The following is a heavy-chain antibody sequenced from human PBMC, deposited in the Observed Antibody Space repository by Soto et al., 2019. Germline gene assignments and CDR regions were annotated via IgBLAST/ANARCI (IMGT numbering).Heavy chain of an antibody. CDR1: GFTLSHNW. CDR2: IDSDGIST. D-gene: IGHD3-22*01. Sequence: HPGGSLRLSCAASGFTLSHNWMHWVRQCPGKGLEWVSRIDSDGISTTYADSVKGRFTISRDNAKNTLYLQMNSLRAEDTAVYYCARFGTYYDSSGFAYWGQGTLVTVSS. J-gene: IGHJ4*02. CDR3: ARFGTYYDSSGFAY. V-gene: IGHV3-74*01.